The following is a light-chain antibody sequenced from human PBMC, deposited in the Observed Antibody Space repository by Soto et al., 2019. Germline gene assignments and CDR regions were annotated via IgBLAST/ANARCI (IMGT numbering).Light chain of an antibody. CDR1: QNIYSN. CDR3: QKYNSAPLT. CDR2: RAS. J-gene: IGKJ4*01. V-gene: IGKV3-15*01. Sequence: VVMTQSPATLSVSPCERATLSFRASQNIYSNIAWYQQRPGQAPRLLIYRASTRATGVPARFSGSGSGTDFTLTISSLQPEDVATYYCQKYNSAPLTFGGGTKV.